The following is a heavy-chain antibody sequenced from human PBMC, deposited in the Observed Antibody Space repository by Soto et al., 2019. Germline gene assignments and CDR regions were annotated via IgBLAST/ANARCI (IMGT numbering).Heavy chain of an antibody. CDR3: ARVHCSAGTCLDGLDF. V-gene: IGHV6-1*01. D-gene: IGHD2-15*01. J-gene: IGHJ6*02. Sequence: SQTLSLTCAISGDSVSGNSAAWNWIRQSPSRGLEWLGRTYYGSRWYNDYAASVESRMAINPDTSRNQFSLQLNYVTPEDTAVYYCARVHCSAGTCLDGLDFWGQGTTVTVSS. CDR1: GDSVSGNSAA. CDR2: TYYGSRWYN.